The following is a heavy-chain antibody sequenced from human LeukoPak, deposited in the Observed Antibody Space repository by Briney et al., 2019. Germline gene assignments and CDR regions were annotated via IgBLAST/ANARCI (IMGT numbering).Heavy chain of an antibody. CDR3: VGYCSGGSCYNYYYYGMDV. Sequence: SGTLSLPCTVSGGSISSSSYYWGWIRQPPGKGLGWIGSIYYSGSTYYNPSLKSRVTISVDTSKNQFSLKLSSVTAADTAVYYCVGYCSGGSCYNYYYYGMDVWGQGTTVTVSS. CDR1: GGSISSSSYY. V-gene: IGHV4-39*01. J-gene: IGHJ6*02. D-gene: IGHD2-15*01. CDR2: IYYSGST.